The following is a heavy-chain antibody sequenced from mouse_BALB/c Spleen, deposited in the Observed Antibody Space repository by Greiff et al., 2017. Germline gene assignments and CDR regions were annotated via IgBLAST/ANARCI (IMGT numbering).Heavy chain of an antibody. J-gene: IGHJ4*01. CDR2: IRNKANGYTT. CDR1: GFTFTDYY. CDR3: ARDMGLPRAMDY. V-gene: IGHV7-3*02. D-gene: IGHD3-1*01. Sequence: EVQLVESGGGLVQPGGSLRLSCATSGFTFTDYYMSWVRQPPGKALEWLGFIRNKANGYTTEYSASVKGRFTISRDTSQSILYLQLNTLRAEDSATYYCARDMGLPRAMDYWGQGTSVTVSS.